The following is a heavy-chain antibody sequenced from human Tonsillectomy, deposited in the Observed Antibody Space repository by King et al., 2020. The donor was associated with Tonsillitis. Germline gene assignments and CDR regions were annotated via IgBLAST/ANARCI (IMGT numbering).Heavy chain of an antibody. CDR1: GFTFSSYD. Sequence: VQLVESGGGLVQPGGSLRLSCAASGFTFSSYDMHWVRQATGKGLEWVSAIGTAGDTYYAGSVKGRLTISRENAKNSLYFQMNSLRAEDTAVYYCARSYYSDFFDYWGQGTLVTVSS. CDR2: IGTAGDT. V-gene: IGHV3-13*01. J-gene: IGHJ4*02. D-gene: IGHD1-26*01. CDR3: ARSYYSDFFDY.